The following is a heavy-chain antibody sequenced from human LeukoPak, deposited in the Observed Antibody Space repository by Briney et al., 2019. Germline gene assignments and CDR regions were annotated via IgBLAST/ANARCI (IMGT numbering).Heavy chain of an antibody. CDR2: INPNSGGT. D-gene: IGHD1-7*01. CDR3: ARATTSSNWFDP. V-gene: IGHV1-2*02. J-gene: IGHJ5*02. CDR1: GYTFTGYY. Sequence: ASVKVSCKASGYTFTGYYMHWVRQAPGQGLEWMGWINPNSGGTNYAQKLQGRATMTTDTSTSTAYMELRSLRSDDTAVYYCARATTSSNWFDPWGQGTLVTVSS.